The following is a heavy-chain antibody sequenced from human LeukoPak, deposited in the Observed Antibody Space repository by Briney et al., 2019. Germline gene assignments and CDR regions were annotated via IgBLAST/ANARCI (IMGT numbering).Heavy chain of an antibody. V-gene: IGHV4-39*01. CDR1: GVSISSSAYY. CDR2: IYYSGST. CDR3: ARRLADYYGMDV. J-gene: IGHJ6*02. D-gene: IGHD6-19*01. Sequence: SETLSLTCTVSGVSISSSAYYWGWVRQPPGKGLEWIGSIYYSGSTYYNPSLKSRVTISVDTSKNQFSLKLSSVTAADTAVYYCARRLADYYGMDVWGQGTTVTVSS.